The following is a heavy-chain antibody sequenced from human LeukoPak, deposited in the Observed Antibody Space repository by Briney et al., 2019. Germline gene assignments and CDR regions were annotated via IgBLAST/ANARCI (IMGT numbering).Heavy chain of an antibody. V-gene: IGHV3-74*01. CDR1: GFAFNSNC. CDR3: ARDNQIAAAGIVLFIFDY. J-gene: IGHJ4*02. CDR2: INSGGSST. Sequence: WGTLRLSCSASGFAFNSNCLHWVRQTPGNGLVWVSLINSGGSSTIYADYVEGRFLNSRDNAKNKLYLQMTSLRAEDMAVYYCARDNQIAAAGIVLFIFDYWGQGTLVTVSS. D-gene: IGHD6-13*01.